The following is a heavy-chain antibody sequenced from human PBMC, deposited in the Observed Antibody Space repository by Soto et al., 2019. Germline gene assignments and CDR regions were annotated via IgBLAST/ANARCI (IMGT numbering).Heavy chain of an antibody. V-gene: IGHV4-61*01. Sequence: QVQLQESGPGLVKPSETLSLTCTVSGGSVSSGSYYWSWIRQPPGKGLEWIGYIYYSGSTNYNPSRKSRVTISVDTSKNQFSLKLSSVTAADTAVYYCAVKYYDFWSGYGSIDYWGQGTLVTVSS. D-gene: IGHD3-3*01. CDR3: AVKYYDFWSGYGSIDY. J-gene: IGHJ4*02. CDR1: GGSVSSGSYY. CDR2: IYYSGST.